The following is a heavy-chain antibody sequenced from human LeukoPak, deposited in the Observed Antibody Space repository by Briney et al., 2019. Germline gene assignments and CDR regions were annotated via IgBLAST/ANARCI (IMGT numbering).Heavy chain of an antibody. CDR2: KNPQSGNT. V-gene: IGHV1-8*03. Sequence: AAVKVSCQAYGYMFTNYDMNWVRQATGQGLEWMGWKNPQSGNTGNTQKFRGRVTITRDTSITTAYMELSSLRSEDTAVYYCARGPNYSNFGSAYYYYMDVWGKGTTVTVSS. CDR3: ARGPNYSNFGSAYYYYMDV. CDR1: GYMFTNYD. J-gene: IGHJ6*03. D-gene: IGHD4-11*01.